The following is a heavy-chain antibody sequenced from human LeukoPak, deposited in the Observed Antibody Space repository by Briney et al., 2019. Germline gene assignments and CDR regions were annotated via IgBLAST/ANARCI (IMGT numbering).Heavy chain of an antibody. V-gene: IGHV3-23*01. J-gene: IGHJ4*02. CDR2: ISASGGTT. Sequence: PGGSLRLSCAASGFIFSSYAMTWVRQAPGKGLEWVSVISASGGTTYYADSVKGRFTISRDNSKNTLYLQVNSLRAEGTAVYYCAKVRNYFDSSGRHFDQWGQGTLVTVSS. CDR1: GFIFSSYA. D-gene: IGHD3-22*01. CDR3: AKVRNYFDSSGRHFDQ.